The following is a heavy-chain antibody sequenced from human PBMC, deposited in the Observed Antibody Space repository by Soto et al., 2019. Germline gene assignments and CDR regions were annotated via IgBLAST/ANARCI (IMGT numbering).Heavy chain of an antibody. CDR3: AIQDCTNDVCLEAAVTVGGALEY. V-gene: IGHV3-74*01. CDR1: GFTFSKYW. Sequence: EVQLVESGGGLVQPGKALRLSCAASGFTFSKYWIHWVRQAPGKGPVWVSYISSDGTTTDYPDSVKGRFTISRDNAKNTLYLQMDSLRAEDTAVYYCAIQDCTNDVCLEAAVTVGGALEYWGQGAQVTVSS. D-gene: IGHD2-8*01. J-gene: IGHJ4*02. CDR2: ISSDGTTT.